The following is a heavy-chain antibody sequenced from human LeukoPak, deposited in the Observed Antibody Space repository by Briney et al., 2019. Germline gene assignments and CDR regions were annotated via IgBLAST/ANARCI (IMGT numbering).Heavy chain of an antibody. CDR3: ARHPPEWELLSNWFDP. V-gene: IGHV4-39*01. J-gene: IGHJ5*02. CDR1: GGSIGSSSYY. CDR2: TNYSGST. Sequence: SETLSLTCTVSGGSIGSSSYYWGWIRQPPGKGLEWIGSTNYSGSTYYNPSLKSRVTISVDTSKNQFSLKLSSVTAADTAVYYCARHPPEWELLSNWFDPWGQGTLVTVSS. D-gene: IGHD1-26*01.